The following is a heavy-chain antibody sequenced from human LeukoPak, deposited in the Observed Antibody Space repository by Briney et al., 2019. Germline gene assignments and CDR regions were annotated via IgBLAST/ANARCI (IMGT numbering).Heavy chain of an antibody. D-gene: IGHD4-11*01. V-gene: IGHV4-4*02. J-gene: IGHJ5*02. CDR2: VYHTGST. CDR3: ARITVTKGRYNWFDP. Sequence: SETLSLTCAVSGGSISSSYWWRWVRQPPGKGLDWIGEVYHTGSTNYNSSLKSRVTISVDKSKNQFSLKLTSVTAADTAVYYCARITVTKGRYNWFDPWGQGTLVTVSS. CDR1: GGSISSSYW.